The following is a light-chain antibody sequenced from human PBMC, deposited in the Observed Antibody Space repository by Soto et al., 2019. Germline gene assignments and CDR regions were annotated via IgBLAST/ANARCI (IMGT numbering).Light chain of an antibody. CDR2: GIS. CDR3: QQYSKWPIT. V-gene: IGKV3-15*01. J-gene: IGKJ5*01. CDR1: QSVSSY. Sequence: EIVLTQSTATLSLSPGERATLSCRASQSVSSYLAWYQQHPGQPPRLLIYGISTRATGIPARFSGSGSGTEFSLTISSLQSEDFAVYYCQQYSKWPITFGQGTLLEI.